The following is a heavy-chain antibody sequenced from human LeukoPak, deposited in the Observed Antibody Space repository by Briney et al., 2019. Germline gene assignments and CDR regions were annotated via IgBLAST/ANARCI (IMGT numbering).Heavy chain of an antibody. V-gene: IGHV1-46*01. CDR3: ARDSYAPDYDILTGYYPNYFDY. Sequence: ASVKVSCKASGYTFTSYYMHWVRQAPGQGLEWMGIINPSGGSTSYAQKFQGRVTMTRDMSTSTVYMELSSLRSEDTAVYYCARDSYAPDYDILTGYYPNYFDYWGQGTLVTVSS. J-gene: IGHJ4*02. CDR2: INPSGGST. CDR1: GYTFTSYY. D-gene: IGHD3-9*01.